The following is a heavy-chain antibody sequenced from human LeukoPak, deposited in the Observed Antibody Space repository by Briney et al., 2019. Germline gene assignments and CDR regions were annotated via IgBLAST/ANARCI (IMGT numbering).Heavy chain of an antibody. Sequence: HPGGSLRLSCAASGFTFSSYWMSWVRQAPGKGLEWVANIKQDGSEKYYVDSVKGRFTISRDNAKNSLYLQMNSLRAEDTAVYYCAREGRFLEWLCPDYWGQGTLVTVSS. D-gene: IGHD3-3*01. CDR1: GFTFSSYW. V-gene: IGHV3-7*05. J-gene: IGHJ4*02. CDR2: IKQDGSEK. CDR3: AREGRFLEWLCPDY.